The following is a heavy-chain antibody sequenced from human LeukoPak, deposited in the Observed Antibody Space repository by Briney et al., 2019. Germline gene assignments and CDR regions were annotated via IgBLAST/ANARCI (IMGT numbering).Heavy chain of an antibody. Sequence: SETLSLTCTVSGGSISSSSYYWGWIRQPPGKGLEWIGSSYYSGSTYYNPSLKSRVTISVDTSKNQFSLKLSSVTAADTAVYYCARGRKYCSSTSCYYYYYMDVWGKGTTVTVSS. CDR2: SYYSGST. V-gene: IGHV4-39*07. J-gene: IGHJ6*03. D-gene: IGHD2-2*01. CDR3: ARGRKYCSSTSCYYYYYMDV. CDR1: GGSISSSSYY.